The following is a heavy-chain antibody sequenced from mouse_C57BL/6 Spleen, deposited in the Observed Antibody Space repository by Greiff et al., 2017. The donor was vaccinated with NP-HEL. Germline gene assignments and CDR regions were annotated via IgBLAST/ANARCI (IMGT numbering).Heavy chain of an antibody. Sequence: QVQLQQPGAELVKPGASVKLSCKASGYTFTSYWMQWVKQRPGQGLEWIGEIDPSDSYTNYNQKFKGKATLTVDTSSSTAYMQLSSLTSEDSAVYYCARRGYDGYQFPYYYAMDYWGQGTSVTVSS. CDR2: IDPSDSYT. CDR3: ARRGYDGYQFPYYYAMDY. J-gene: IGHJ4*01. D-gene: IGHD2-3*01. CDR1: GYTFTSYW. V-gene: IGHV1-50*01.